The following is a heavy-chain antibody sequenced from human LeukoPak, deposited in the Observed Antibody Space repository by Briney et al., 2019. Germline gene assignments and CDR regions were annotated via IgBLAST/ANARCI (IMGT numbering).Heavy chain of an antibody. D-gene: IGHD4-17*01. J-gene: IGHJ4*02. Sequence: PGGSLRLSCVASGLTLSREGLHWIRQAPGKGLEWVAVISSDENIKSYADSVKGRFTVSRDNSKNTLFLQMNSLRVEDTAVYYCARDIGGLDGDGLDYWGQGTLVSVSS. CDR3: ARDIGGLDGDGLDY. CDR1: GLTLSREG. V-gene: IGHV3-30*03. CDR2: ISSDENIK.